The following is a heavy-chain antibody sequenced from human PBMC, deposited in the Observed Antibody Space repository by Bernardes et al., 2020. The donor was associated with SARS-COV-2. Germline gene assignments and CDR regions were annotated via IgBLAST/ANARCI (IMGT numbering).Heavy chain of an antibody. J-gene: IGHJ4*02. D-gene: IGHD1-26*01. V-gene: IGHV3-74*01. CDR2: VYNDGSGP. Sequence: GGSLRLSCVASGFPFSSHVMHWVRQVPGTGLLWVARVYNDGSGPRYADSVKGRFTISRDNGRNTLYLQMNSLRGEDTAVYFCVRGGSSVGASWHWGQGTLVTVSS. CDR3: VRGGSSVGASWH. CDR1: GFPFSSHV.